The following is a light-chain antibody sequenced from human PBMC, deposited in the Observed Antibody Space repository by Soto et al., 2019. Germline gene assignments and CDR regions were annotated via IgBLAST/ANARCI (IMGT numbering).Light chain of an antibody. CDR2: DAS. Sequence: DIQLTQSPSSLSASVGDTVTITCRASQTVSRYLNWYQQKSGTAPKLLIYDASTLHTGVPSRFSGRGSGTDFTLTINNLQREDFAVYYCQQYNNWPGTFGQGTKVEI. CDR3: QQYNNWPGT. V-gene: IGKV1-39*01. CDR1: QTVSRY. J-gene: IGKJ1*01.